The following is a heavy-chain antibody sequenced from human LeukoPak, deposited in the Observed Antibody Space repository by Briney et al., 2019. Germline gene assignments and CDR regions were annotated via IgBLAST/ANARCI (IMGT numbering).Heavy chain of an antibody. D-gene: IGHD3-10*01. CDR1: GDSINSSSYY. CDR3: ARHGPLIWFGDLTNWFDP. CDR2: IYFTGKT. Sequence: PSETLSLTCTVSGDSINSSSYYWGWIRQTPGKGLEWIGSIYFTGKTDYTPSLKSRVTMSVDTSKNQFSLKLSFVTAADTAVYFCARHGPLIWFGDLTNWFDPWGQGTLVTVSS. J-gene: IGHJ5*02. V-gene: IGHV4-39*01.